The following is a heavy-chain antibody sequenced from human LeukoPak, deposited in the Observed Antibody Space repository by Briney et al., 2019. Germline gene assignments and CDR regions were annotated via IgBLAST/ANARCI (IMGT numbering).Heavy chain of an antibody. D-gene: IGHD3-10*01. J-gene: IGHJ3*02. V-gene: IGHV5-51*01. CDR1: EDSFTNYW. CDR2: IYPGDSDT. CDR3: ARPARRMVRGILSAFDI. Sequence: GESLKISCKGSEDSFTNYWIGWVRQMPGKGLECMGIIYPGDSDTRYSPSLQGQVTISADKSSSTAYLQWSSLKATDTDMYFCARPARRMVRGILSAFDIWGQGTMVTVSS.